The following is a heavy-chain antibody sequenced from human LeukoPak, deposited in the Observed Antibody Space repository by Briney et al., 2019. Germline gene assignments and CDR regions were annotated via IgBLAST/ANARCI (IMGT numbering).Heavy chain of an antibody. CDR2: IIPIFGTA. J-gene: IGHJ5*02. CDR3: ARLTGGWFDP. CDR1: GGTFSSYA. D-gene: IGHD7-27*01. Sequence: EASVKVSCKASGGTFSSYAISWVRQAPGQGLEWMGGIIPIFGTANYAQKFQGRVTITTDESTSTAYMELRSLRSEDTAVYYCARLTGGWFDPWGQGTLVTVSS. V-gene: IGHV1-69*05.